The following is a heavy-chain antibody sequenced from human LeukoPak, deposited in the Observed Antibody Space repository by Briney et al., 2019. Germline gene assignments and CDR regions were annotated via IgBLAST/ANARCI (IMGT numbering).Heavy chain of an antibody. CDR3: ARDGDRGMDV. V-gene: IGHV3-13*01. CDR1: GFNFTMND. CDR2: IGIAGDT. Sequence: GGSLRLSCAASGFNFTMNDMHWVRQVPGKGLEWGSAIGIAGDTFYRDSVKGRFTISRERAKNLLYLQMKSLRVGDTAVYYCARDGDRGMDVWGQGTTVIVSS. J-gene: IGHJ6*02. D-gene: IGHD1-14*01.